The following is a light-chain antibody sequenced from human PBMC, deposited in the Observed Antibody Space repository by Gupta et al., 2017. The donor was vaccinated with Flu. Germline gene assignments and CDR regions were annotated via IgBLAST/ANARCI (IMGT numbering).Light chain of an antibody. CDR1: ELGDKY. V-gene: IGLV3-1*01. CDR3: QAWVSNIVV. Sequence: SYELTQPFAVSVSAGQTASITCSGDELGDKYVCWYQRKPGQSPVLVLYQDSQRPSGIPERFSGSNSGNTATLTISGTQAMDEAYYYCQAWVSNIVVFGGGTKLTVL. J-gene: IGLJ2*01. CDR2: QDS.